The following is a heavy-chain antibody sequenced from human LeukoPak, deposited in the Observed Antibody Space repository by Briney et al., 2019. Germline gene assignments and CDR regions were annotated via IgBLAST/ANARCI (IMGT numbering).Heavy chain of an antibody. V-gene: IGHV3-53*01. Sequence: GGSLRLSCAASGFTVSSKYMSWVRQAPGKGLEGVSVIYSGGSTYYSDSVKGRFTISRDNSKNTLYLQMNSLRAEDTAVYYCARVINYYGMDVWGQGTTVTVSS. J-gene: IGHJ6*02. CDR2: IYSGGST. CDR1: GFTVSSKY. CDR3: ARVINYYGMDV. D-gene: IGHD2/OR15-2a*01.